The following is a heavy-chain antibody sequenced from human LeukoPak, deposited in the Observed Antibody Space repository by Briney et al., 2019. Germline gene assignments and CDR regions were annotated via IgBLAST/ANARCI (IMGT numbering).Heavy chain of an antibody. CDR2: IGSSGTTI. D-gene: IGHD6-19*01. V-gene: IGHV3-48*03. J-gene: IGHJ4*02. CDR3: ALLAVASDFDY. Sequence: GGSLTLSCAASGFTVSTNYMNWVRQAPGKGLEWVSNIGSSGTTIYYADSVRGRFSISRDNAKSSLYLQMNSLRVEDTAVYYCALLAVASDFDYWGQGALVTVSS. CDR1: GFTVSTNY.